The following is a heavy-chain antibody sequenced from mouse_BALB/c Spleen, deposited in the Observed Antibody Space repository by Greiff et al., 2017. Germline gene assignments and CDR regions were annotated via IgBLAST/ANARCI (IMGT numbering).Heavy chain of an antibody. CDR3: TRSDRYDWFAY. Sequence: VQLQQSGAELVKPGASVKLSCKASGYTFTSYYMYWVKQRPGQGLEWIGEINPSNGGTNFNEKFKSKATLTVDKSSSTAYMQLSSLTSEDSAVYYCTRSDRYDWFAYWGQGTLVTVSA. D-gene: IGHD2-14*01. CDR1: GYTFTSYY. CDR2: INPSNGGT. J-gene: IGHJ3*01. V-gene: IGHV1S81*02.